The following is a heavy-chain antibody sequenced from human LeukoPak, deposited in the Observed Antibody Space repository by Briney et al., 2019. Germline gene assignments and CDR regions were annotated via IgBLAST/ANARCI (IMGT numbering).Heavy chain of an antibody. D-gene: IGHD3-22*01. V-gene: IGHV4-31*03. CDR2: IYYSGST. Sequence: PSETLSLTCTVSGGSISSGGYYWSWIRQHPGKGLEWIGYIYYSGSTYYNPSLKSRVTISVDTSKNQFSLKLSSVTAADTAVYYCARDHYYESSGCSSPLFWGQGTLVSVSS. CDR1: GGSISSGGYY. J-gene: IGHJ4*02. CDR3: ARDHYYESSGCSSPLF.